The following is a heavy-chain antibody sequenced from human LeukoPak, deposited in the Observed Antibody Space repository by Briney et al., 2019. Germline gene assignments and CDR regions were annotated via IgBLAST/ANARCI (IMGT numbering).Heavy chain of an antibody. J-gene: IGHJ4*02. D-gene: IGHD3-22*01. CDR3: AGDDSDLNYYDSSGYYGAYH. CDR2: LYSGGST. V-gene: IGHV3-53*01. CDR1: GFTVSTNY. Sequence: PGGSLRLSCAASGFTVSTNYMGWVRQAPGKGLEWVSVLYSGGSTYYADSLKGRFTISRDSSKNTLDLQMNSLRAEDTAVYYCAGDDSDLNYYDSSGYYGAYHWGQGTLVTVSS.